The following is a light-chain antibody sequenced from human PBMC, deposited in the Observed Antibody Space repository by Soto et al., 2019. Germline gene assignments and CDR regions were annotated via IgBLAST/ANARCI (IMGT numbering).Light chain of an antibody. J-gene: IGKJ5*01. Sequence: VLTQTPSTLSLSPGERATLSCSYVAWYQQKAGQAPRLLIYGAISRATGIPDRFSGSGSGTDFTLTISRLEPEDFAVYFCQQYGGSPAITFGQGTLLEI. CDR3: QQYGGSPAIT. V-gene: IGKV3-20*01. CDR2: GAI. CDR1: Y.